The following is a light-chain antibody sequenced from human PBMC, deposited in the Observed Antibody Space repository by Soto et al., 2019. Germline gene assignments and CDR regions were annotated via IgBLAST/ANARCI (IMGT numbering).Light chain of an antibody. V-gene: IGKV1-5*03. CDR3: QQYNSYSTT. J-gene: IGKJ5*01. CDR1: QSISTW. Sequence: DIQVPQSPSTLQASVRERVTMTCRASQSISTWLAWYQQKPGKAPKLLIYKAFNLYRGVPSRFSGSGSGTDFTLTISSLQPDDYAIYYCQQYNSYSTTFGQWTRREMK. CDR2: KAF.